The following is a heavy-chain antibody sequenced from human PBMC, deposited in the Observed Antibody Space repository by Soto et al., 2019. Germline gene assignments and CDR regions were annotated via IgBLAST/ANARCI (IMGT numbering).Heavy chain of an antibody. Sequence: GGSLRLSCAASGFTFSSYAMSWVRQAPGKGLEWVSAISGSGGSTYYADSVKGRFTISRDNSKNTLYLQMNSLRAEDTAVYYCAKDYCSSTSCANWFDPWGQGTLVTVSS. J-gene: IGHJ5*02. V-gene: IGHV3-23*01. CDR1: GFTFSSYA. CDR3: AKDYCSSTSCANWFDP. D-gene: IGHD2-2*01. CDR2: ISGSGGST.